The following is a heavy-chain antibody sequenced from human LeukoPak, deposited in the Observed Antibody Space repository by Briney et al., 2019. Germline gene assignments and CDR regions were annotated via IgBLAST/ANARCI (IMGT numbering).Heavy chain of an antibody. Sequence: ASVKVSCKASGGTFSSYAISWVRQAPGQGLEWMGWIIPIFGTANYAQKFQGRATITADESTSTAYMELSSLRSEDTAVYYCARGLGQQLAQPVDAFDNWGQGTMVTVSS. J-gene: IGHJ3*02. CDR3: ARGLGQQLAQPVDAFDN. D-gene: IGHD6-13*01. V-gene: IGHV1-69*01. CDR1: GGTFSSYA. CDR2: IIPIFGTA.